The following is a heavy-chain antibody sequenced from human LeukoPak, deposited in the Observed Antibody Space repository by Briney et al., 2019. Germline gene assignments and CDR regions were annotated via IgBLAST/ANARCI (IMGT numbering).Heavy chain of an antibody. CDR3: ARDSSGSPSNY. CDR2: IKEDGSEK. V-gene: IGHV3-7*01. D-gene: IGHD6-19*01. J-gene: IGHJ4*02. CDR1: GFTFSRYW. Sequence: GGSLRLSCVPSGFTFSRYWMSWVRQAPGKGLEWVANIKEDGSEKYYVDSVKGRFTISRDNSKNTLYLQMNSLGAEDTAVYYCARDSSGSPSNYWGQGTLVTVSS.